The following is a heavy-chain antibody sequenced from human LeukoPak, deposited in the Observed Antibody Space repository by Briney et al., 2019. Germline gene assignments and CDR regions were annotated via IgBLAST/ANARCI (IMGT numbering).Heavy chain of an antibody. Sequence: SETLSLTCAVSGGSIRSSDWWSWLRQPPGKGLEWIGEAYHAGSPNYNASLRSRVTISIDMSRNQLSLKLGSVTAADTAVYYCARDPHCSSSNCPFDYWGQGTLVTVSS. CDR1: GGSIRSSDW. CDR2: AYHAGSP. J-gene: IGHJ4*02. V-gene: IGHV4-4*02. D-gene: IGHD2-15*01. CDR3: ARDPHCSSSNCPFDY.